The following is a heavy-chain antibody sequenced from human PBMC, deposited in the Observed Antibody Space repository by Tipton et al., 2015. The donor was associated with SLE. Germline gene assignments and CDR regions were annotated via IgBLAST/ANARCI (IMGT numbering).Heavy chain of an antibody. CDR3: ASWGQSHWYFDL. CDR1: GGSISRGGYI. V-gene: IGHV4-30-2*02. Sequence: TLSLTCTVSGGSISRGGYIWSWIRQPPGKGLEWIGYIYHSGSTHFNPSLKSRVTISVDTSKNHFSLKLSSVTAADTAVYYCASWGQSHWYFDLWGRGTLVTVSS. CDR2: IYHSGST. D-gene: IGHD3-16*01. J-gene: IGHJ2*01.